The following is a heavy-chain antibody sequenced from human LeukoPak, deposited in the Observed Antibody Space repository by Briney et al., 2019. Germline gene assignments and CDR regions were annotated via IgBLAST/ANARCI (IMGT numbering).Heavy chain of an antibody. D-gene: IGHD6-19*01. CDR3: AKETGYSSGWWPVYDAFDL. V-gene: IGHV3-30*18. CDR2: ISYDGSNK. J-gene: IGHJ3*01. Sequence: PGRSLRLSCAASGFTFSSYGMHWVRQAPGKGLEWVAVISYDGSNKYYADSVKGRFTISRDNSKNTLYLQMNSLRAEDTAVYYCAKETGYSSGWWPVYDAFDLWGQGTMVTVSS. CDR1: GFTFSSYG.